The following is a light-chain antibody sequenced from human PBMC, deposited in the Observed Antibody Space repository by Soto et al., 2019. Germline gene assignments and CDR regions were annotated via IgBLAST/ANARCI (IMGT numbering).Light chain of an antibody. J-gene: IGKJ2*01. CDR1: QSVGSY. CDR2: DAS. Sequence: EIVLTQSPATLSLSPGERATLSCRASQSVGSYLIWYQQKPGQAPRLLIYDASNRATGIPARFSGSGSGTDFSLTISSLEPEDFAVYYCHQRINWPYTFGQGTKLEIK. CDR3: HQRINWPYT. V-gene: IGKV3-11*01.